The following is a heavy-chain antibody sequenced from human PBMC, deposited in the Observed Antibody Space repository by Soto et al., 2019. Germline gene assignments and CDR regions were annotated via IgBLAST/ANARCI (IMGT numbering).Heavy chain of an antibody. J-gene: IGHJ6*02. CDR3: AKDRDVPPSVVAASGMDV. V-gene: IGHV3-30*18. D-gene: IGHD5-12*01. CDR2: ISYDGSNK. Sequence: PGGSLRLSCAASGFTFSSYGMHWVRQAPGKELEWVAVISYDGSNKYYADSVKGRFTISRDNSKNTLYLQMNSLRAEDTAVYYCAKDRDVPPSVVAASGMDVWGQGTTVTVSS. CDR1: GFTFSSYG.